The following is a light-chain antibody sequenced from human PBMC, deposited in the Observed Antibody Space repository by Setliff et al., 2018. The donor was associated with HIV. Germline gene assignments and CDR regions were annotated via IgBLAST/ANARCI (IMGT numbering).Light chain of an antibody. CDR2: EVS. V-gene: IGLV2-14*01. CDR3: NSYTSRGTVV. Sequence: SALTQPASVSGSPGQSITISCTGTSSDVGAYNYVSWYKQHPGKAPKLIIYEVSDRPSGVSNRFSGSKSGNTASLTISGLQAADEADYYCNSYTSRGTVVFGGGTKVTVL. J-gene: IGLJ2*01. CDR1: SSDVGAYNY.